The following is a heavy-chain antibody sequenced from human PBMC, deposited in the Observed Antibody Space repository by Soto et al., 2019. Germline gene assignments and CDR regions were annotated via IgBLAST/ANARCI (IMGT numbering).Heavy chain of an antibody. CDR2: IYYSGST. CDR3: ARDLIAFDSSGYPNYYGMDV. V-gene: IGHV4-30-4*01. J-gene: IGHJ6*02. Sequence: SETLSLTCTVSGGSISSGDYYWSWIRQPPGKGLEWIGYIYYSGSTYYNPSLKSRVTISVDTSKNQFSLKLSSVTAADTAVYYCARDLIAFDSSGYPNYYGMDVWGQGTTVTVSS. CDR1: GGSISSGDYY. D-gene: IGHD3-22*01.